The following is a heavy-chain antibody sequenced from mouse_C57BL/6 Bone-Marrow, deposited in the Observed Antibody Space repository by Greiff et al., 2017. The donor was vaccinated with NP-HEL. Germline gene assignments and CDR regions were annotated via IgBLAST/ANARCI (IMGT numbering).Heavy chain of an antibody. CDR1: GFNIKDDY. V-gene: IGHV14-4*01. D-gene: IGHD1-1*01. J-gene: IGHJ3*01. CDR2: IDPENGDT. Sequence: VQLQQSGAELVRPGASVKLSCTASGFNIKDDYMHWVKQRPEQGLEWIGWIDPENGDTEYASKFQGKATITADTSSNTAYLQLSSLTSEDTAVYCCTRSYGWFAYWGQGTLVTVSA. CDR3: TRSYGWFAY.